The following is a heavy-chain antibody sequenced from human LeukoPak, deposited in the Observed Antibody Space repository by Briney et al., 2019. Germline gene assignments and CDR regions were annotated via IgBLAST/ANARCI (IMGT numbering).Heavy chain of an antibody. CDR3: AKGSYYDSSGSFYFDY. Sequence: GGSLRLSCAASGFTFGSHAMSWVRQAPGKGLEWVSGISGSGDNTYYADSVKGRFTISRDNSKNTPYVQVNSLGTEDTAAYYCAKGSYYDSSGSFYFDYWGQGTLVTVSS. V-gene: IGHV3-23*01. CDR1: GFTFGSHA. J-gene: IGHJ4*02. CDR2: ISGSGDNT. D-gene: IGHD3-22*01.